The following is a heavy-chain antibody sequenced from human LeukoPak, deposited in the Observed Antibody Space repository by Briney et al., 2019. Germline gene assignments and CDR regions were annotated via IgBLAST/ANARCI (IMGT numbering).Heavy chain of an antibody. Sequence: SETLSLTCTVSGGSISSSSYYWGWIRRPPGKGLEWIGSIYYSGSTYYNPSLKSRVTISVDTSKNQFSLKLSSVTAADTAVYYCARRDWYSIGPDYWGQGTLVTVSS. J-gene: IGHJ4*02. D-gene: IGHD6-19*01. CDR1: GGSISSSSYY. V-gene: IGHV4-39*01. CDR2: IYYSGST. CDR3: ARRDWYSIGPDY.